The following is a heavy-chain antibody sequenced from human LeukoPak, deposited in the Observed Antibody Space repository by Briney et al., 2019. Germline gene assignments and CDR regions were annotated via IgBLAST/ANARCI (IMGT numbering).Heavy chain of an antibody. D-gene: IGHD3-3*01. CDR1: GFTFSSYA. J-gene: IGHJ4*02. CDR3: ARAYDFWSGSGPGDY. Sequence: GGSLRLSCAASGFTFSSYAMHWVRQAPGKGLEWVAVISYDGSNKYYADSVKGRFTISRDNSKNTLYLQMNSLRAEDTAVYFCARAYDFWSGSGPGDYWGQGTLVTVSS. CDR2: ISYDGSNK. V-gene: IGHV3-30-3*01.